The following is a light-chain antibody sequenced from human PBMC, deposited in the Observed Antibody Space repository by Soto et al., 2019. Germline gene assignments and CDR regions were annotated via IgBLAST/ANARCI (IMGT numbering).Light chain of an antibody. Sequence: EIVLTQSPGTLSLSPGERATLSCRASQSVSSSYLAWYQQKPGKAPKLLIYAASTLQSGVPSRFSGSGSGTDFTLTINSLQPEDVATYSCQKYSSVPVFGPGTKVEIK. CDR2: AAS. CDR3: QKYSSVPV. CDR1: QSVSSSY. J-gene: IGKJ3*01. V-gene: IGKV3-20*01.